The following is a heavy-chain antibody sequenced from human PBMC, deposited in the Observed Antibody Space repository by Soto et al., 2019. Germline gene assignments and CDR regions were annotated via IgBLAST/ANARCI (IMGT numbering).Heavy chain of an antibody. CDR3: ARHIHNQGFEDYFAS. V-gene: IGHV4-39*01. CDR2: INYSGNI. J-gene: IGHJ4*02. Sequence: QLQLQESGPGLVKPSETLSLTCNASGGSITSSGSAWGWIRQSPGKGLEWIGTINYSGNIYYIPSLKRRITISVDTSKNQISLKLGAVTAADTAGYYCARHIHNQGFEDYFASWGQGTLVTVSS. D-gene: IGHD1-1*01. CDR1: GGSITSSGSA.